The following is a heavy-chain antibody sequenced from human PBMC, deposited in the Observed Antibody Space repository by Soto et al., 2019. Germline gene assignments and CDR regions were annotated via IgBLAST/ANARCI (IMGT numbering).Heavy chain of an antibody. CDR2: INHSGST. D-gene: IGHD6-6*01. V-gene: IGHV4-34*01. J-gene: IGHJ4*02. Sequence: SETLSLSCAVYGGSFSGYYWSWIRQPPGKGLEWIGEINHSGSTNYIPSLKSRVTISVDTSKNQFSLKLSSVTAADTAVYYCARSRIAARGFDYWGQGTLVTVSS. CDR3: ARSRIAARGFDY. CDR1: GGSFSGYY.